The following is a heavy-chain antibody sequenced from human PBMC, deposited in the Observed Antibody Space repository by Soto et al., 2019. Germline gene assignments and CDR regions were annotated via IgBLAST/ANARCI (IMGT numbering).Heavy chain of an antibody. CDR1: GGSISDSSHY. Sequence: QVLLQESGPGLVKPSETLSLTCTVSGGSISDSSHYWAWIRQPPGKGLEWIATINYSGRTYYNPYLRSRVTISVDTSRDQFSLNLNSVTAADTAVYYCARHFGNYGDWAFDFWGQGTLVTVSS. V-gene: IGHV4-39*01. D-gene: IGHD4-17*01. CDR2: INYSGRT. CDR3: ARHFGNYGDWAFDF. J-gene: IGHJ4*02.